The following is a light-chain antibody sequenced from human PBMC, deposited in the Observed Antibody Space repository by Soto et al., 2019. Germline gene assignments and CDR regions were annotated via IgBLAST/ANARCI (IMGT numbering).Light chain of an antibody. V-gene: IGKV3-15*01. CDR1: QSVTTN. CDR3: QQYNEWPLA. Sequence: EIVMTQSPATLSVSPGERATLSCRASQSVTTNLAWYQQQPGRAPRLLIYRASARPTGVSARFSGGGSVTEFTLTISSLQSEDFAVYYCQQYNEWPLAFGGGTKVEMK. J-gene: IGKJ4*01. CDR2: RAS.